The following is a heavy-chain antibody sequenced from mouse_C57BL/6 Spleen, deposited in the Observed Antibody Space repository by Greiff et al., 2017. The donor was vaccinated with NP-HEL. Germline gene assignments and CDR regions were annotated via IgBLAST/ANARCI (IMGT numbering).Heavy chain of an antibody. CDR2: IYPGSGST. CDR1: GYTFTSYW. Sequence: QVQLQQPGAELVKPGASVKMSCKASGYTFTSYWITWVKQRPGQGLEWIGDIYPGSGSTNYNEKFKSKATLTVDTSSITAYMQLSSLTSEDSAVYYCARGGDGYYVGFAYWGQGTLVTVSA. CDR3: ARGGDGYYVGFAY. J-gene: IGHJ3*01. V-gene: IGHV1-55*01. D-gene: IGHD2-3*01.